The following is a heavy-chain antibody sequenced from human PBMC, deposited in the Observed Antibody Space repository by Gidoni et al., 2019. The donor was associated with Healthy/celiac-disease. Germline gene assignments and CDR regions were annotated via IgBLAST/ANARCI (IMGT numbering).Heavy chain of an antibody. CDR1: GFTLSNAW. D-gene: IGHD3-22*01. CDR2: IKCKTDGGTT. J-gene: IGHJ3*02. CDR3: TTGPYDSSGDDAFDI. Sequence: EVQLVESGGGLVKPGGSLRLSCAAAGFTLSNAWMSWVRQAPGKGLEWVGRIKCKTDGGTTDYAAPVKGRFTISRDDSKNTLYLQMNSLKTEDPAVYYCTTGPYDSSGDDAFDIWGQGTMVTVSS. V-gene: IGHV3-15*01.